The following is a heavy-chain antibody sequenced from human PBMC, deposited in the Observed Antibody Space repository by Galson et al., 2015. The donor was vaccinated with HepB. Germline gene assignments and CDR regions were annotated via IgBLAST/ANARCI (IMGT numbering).Heavy chain of an antibody. CDR2: ISYDGSNK. D-gene: IGHD2-15*01. CDR3: ARSGYCSGGSCKKYYFDY. J-gene: IGHJ4*02. Sequence: SLRLSCAASGFTFSSYAMHWVRQAPGKGLEWVAVISYDGSNKYYADSVKGRFTISRDNSKNMLYLQMNSLRAEDTAVYYCARSGYCSGGSCKKYYFDYWGQGTLVTVSS. V-gene: IGHV3-30-3*01. CDR1: GFTFSSYA.